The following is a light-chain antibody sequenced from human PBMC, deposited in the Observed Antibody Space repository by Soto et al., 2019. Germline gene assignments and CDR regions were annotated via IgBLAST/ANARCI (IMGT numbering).Light chain of an antibody. CDR1: QTISAAY. V-gene: IGKV3-20*01. Sequence: EIVLTQSPGTLSVSPGEGVTLSCRASQTISAAYIAWYQHRPGQAPRLLIYGASIRASSIPDRFSGSGSGTDFTLTISRLEPDDLATYFCQQYGHSPYTFGQGTKLDIK. J-gene: IGKJ2*01. CDR3: QQYGHSPYT. CDR2: GAS.